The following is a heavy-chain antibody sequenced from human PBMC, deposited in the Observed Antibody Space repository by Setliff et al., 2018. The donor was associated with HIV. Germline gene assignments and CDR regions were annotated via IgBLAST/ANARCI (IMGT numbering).Heavy chain of an antibody. Sequence: GGSLSLSCAASGLTLSNSAMTWVRQKPGRSLEWVSLIQSGGIIYYADSVKGRFTISRDSSSNTLSLQMTSLRAEDTALYYCAKLDYYDYSGSWARKSAIDFWGRGTMVTVSS. J-gene: IGHJ3*01. CDR2: IQSGGII. V-gene: IGHV3-23*01. D-gene: IGHD3-22*01. CDR1: GLTLSNSA. CDR3: AKLDYYDYSGSWARKSAIDF.